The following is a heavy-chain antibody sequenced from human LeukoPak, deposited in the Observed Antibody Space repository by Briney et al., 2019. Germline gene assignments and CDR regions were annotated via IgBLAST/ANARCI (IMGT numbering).Heavy chain of an antibody. D-gene: IGHD3-22*01. V-gene: IGHV1-46*01. CDR1: GYTFTSYY. Sequence: ASVKVSCKASGYTFTSYYMHWVRQAPGQGLEWMGIINPSGGSTSYAQKFKGRATMTRDTSTSTVYMELSSLRSEDTAVYYCASFGSAVVTIDYWGQGTLVTVSS. CDR3: ASFGSAVVTIDY. CDR2: INPSGGST. J-gene: IGHJ4*02.